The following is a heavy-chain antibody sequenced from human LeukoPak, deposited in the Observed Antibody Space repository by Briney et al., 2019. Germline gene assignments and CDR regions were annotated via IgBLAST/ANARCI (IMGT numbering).Heavy chain of an antibody. J-gene: IGHJ4*02. Sequence: GASVKVSCKASGYTFTSYGISWVRQAHGQGIEWMGWIIPIFETTNYAQKFQGRVTITADESTSTAYMELSSLRSEDTAVYYCARDRDYWGQGTLVTVSS. CDR3: ARDRDY. CDR2: IIPIFETT. V-gene: IGHV1-69*13. CDR1: GYTFTSYG.